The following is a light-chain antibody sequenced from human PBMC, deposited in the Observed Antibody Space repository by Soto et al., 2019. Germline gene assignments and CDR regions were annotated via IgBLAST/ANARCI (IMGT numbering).Light chain of an antibody. CDR3: AAYTTRSTLV. Sequence: QSALTQPASVSGSPGQSITISCAGTSGDVGAFDYVSWYQHHPGKVPKLMIYDVSDRPSGVSTRFSGSKSANMASLTISGLQADDEADYYRAAYTTRSTLVFGGGTKLTVL. J-gene: IGLJ3*02. V-gene: IGLV2-14*03. CDR2: DVS. CDR1: SGDVGAFDY.